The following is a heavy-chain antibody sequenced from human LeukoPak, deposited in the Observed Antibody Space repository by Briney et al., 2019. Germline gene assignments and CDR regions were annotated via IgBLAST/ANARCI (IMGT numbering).Heavy chain of an antibody. V-gene: IGHV4-30-2*01. Sequence: SETLSLTCVVSGDSISSGTYSWSWIRQPPGKGLEWIGYIFHTGSTFYNPSLKSRVTISVGTSKNRFSVRLNSVTAADTAVYYCARELWFANAPGSWLDPWGQGTLVTVSS. CDR1: GDSISSGTYS. CDR3: ARELWFANAPGSWLDP. D-gene: IGHD3-10*01. J-gene: IGHJ5*02. CDR2: IFHTGST.